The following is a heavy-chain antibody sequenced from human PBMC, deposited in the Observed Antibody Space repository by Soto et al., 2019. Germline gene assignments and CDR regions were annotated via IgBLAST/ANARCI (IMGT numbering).Heavy chain of an antibody. D-gene: IGHD3-16*02. V-gene: IGHV1-69*13. CDR3: ARSSGGVFGIIIEGSNWLAP. J-gene: IGHJ5*02. CDR1: GAPFPSST. CDR2: IIPIFGTA. Sequence: VKASGERSGAPFPSSTISWGHQAPRQGLECRGGIIPIFGTANYAQKSQGRVTITADKSTSTAYMELSSLRSEDTAVYYCARSSGGVFGIIIEGSNWLAPWGQGFRVSASA.